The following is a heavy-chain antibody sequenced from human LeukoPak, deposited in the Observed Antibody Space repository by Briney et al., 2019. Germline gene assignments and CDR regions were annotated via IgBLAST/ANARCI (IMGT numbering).Heavy chain of an antibody. CDR3: AKDSSGYRNYFDY. CDR1: GFTFSSYG. D-gene: IGHD3-22*01. Sequence: QPGRSPRLSCAASGFTFSSYGMHWVRQAPGKGLEWVAVISYDGSNKYYADSVKGRFTISRDNSKNTLYLQMNSLRAEDTAVYYCAKDSSGYRNYFDYWGQGTLVTVSS. V-gene: IGHV3-30*18. J-gene: IGHJ4*02. CDR2: ISYDGSNK.